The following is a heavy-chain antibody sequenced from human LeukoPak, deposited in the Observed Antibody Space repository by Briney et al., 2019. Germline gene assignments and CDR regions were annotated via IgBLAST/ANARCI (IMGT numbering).Heavy chain of an antibody. CDR2: INHSGTS. Sequence: PSETLSLTCAVYGGSFSDYYWSWIRQPPGKGLEWIAEINHSGTSNYSPSLKSRVTISVDTSKNQLSLKLNSATAADTAVYYCARHGVATWFDPWGQGTLVTVSS. V-gene: IGHV4-34*01. D-gene: IGHD2-15*01. CDR1: GGSFSDYY. J-gene: IGHJ5*02. CDR3: ARHGVATWFDP.